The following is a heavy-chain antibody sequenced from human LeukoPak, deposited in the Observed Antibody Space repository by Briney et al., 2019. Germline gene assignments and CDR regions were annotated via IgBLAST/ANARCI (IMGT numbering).Heavy chain of an antibody. CDR2: IYSGGST. D-gene: IGHD6-13*01. CDR1: GFTVSSNY. CDR3: AMMGYSSSWYPDY. Sequence: GGSLRLSCAASGFTVSSNYMSWVRQAPGKGLEWVSVIYSGGSTYYADSVKGRFTISRDNSKNTLYLQMNSLRAEDTAVYYCAMMGYSSSWYPDYWGQGTLVTVSS. V-gene: IGHV3-66*01. J-gene: IGHJ4*02.